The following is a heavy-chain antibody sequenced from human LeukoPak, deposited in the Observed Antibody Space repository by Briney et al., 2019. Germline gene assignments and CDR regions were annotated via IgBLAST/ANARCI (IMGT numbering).Heavy chain of an antibody. D-gene: IGHD3-22*01. CDR3: ARLVIGFIVADP. CDR1: GGSISSSSYY. J-gene: IGHJ5*02. CDR2: IYDSGST. Sequence: SETLSLTCTVSGGSISSSSYYWGWIRQPPGKGLEWIGSIYDSGSTYYNPSLKSRVTISVDTSKNQFSLRLSSVTAADTAVYYCARLVIGFIVADPWGQGTLVTVSS. V-gene: IGHV4-39*01.